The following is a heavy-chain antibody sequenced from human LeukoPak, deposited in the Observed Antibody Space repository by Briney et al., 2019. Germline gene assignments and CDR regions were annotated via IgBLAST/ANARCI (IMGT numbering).Heavy chain of an antibody. Sequence: PGGSLRLSCAASGFTVSSNYMTWVRQAPGKGLEWVSGIYSGGNTYYADSVKGRFTISRDNSKNTLYLQMNSLRAEDTAPYYCASRYCSGASCYSYWGQGTLVTVSS. CDR3: ASRYCSGASCYSY. CDR1: GFTVSSNY. V-gene: IGHV3-53*01. CDR2: IYSGGNT. J-gene: IGHJ4*02. D-gene: IGHD2-15*01.